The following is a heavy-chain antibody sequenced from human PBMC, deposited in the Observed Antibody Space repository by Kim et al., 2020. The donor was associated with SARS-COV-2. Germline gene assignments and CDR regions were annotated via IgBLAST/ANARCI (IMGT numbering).Heavy chain of an antibody. CDR2: ISAGGGST. Sequence: GGSLRLSCAASGFTFSSYAMSWVRQAPGKGLEWVSVISAGGGSTYYADSVKGRFTISRDNSKNTLYLQMNGLRAEDTALYYCSGRDGYRCYYCVHGT. CDR3: SGRDGYRCYY. CDR1: GFTFSSYA. J-gene: IGHJ4*01. V-gene: IGHV3-23*01. D-gene: IGHD5-12*01.